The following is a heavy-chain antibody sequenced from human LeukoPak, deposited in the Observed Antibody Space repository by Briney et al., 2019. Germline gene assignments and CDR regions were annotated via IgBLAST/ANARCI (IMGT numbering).Heavy chain of an antibody. CDR2: IIPIFGTA. V-gene: IGHV1-69*05. D-gene: IGHD2-21*01. J-gene: IGHJ3*02. Sequence: ASVKVSCKASGGTFSSYAISWVRQAPGQGLEWMGGIIPIFGTANYAQKFQGRVTITMDESTSTAYMELSSLRSEDTAVYYCARVLYCGGDCISGAFDIWGQGTMVTVSS. CDR1: GGTFSSYA. CDR3: ARVLYCGGDCISGAFDI.